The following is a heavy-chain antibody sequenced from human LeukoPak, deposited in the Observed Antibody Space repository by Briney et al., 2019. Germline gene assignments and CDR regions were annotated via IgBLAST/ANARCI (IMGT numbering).Heavy chain of an antibody. Sequence: GGSLRLSCAASGFTYNNYPMTWVRQAPGKGLEWVSAISDDGGDTKYADSVKGRLTISRDNSKSTLYLQMNSLRADDTAIYYCARDFLWLVDYWGQGTLVTVSS. J-gene: IGHJ4*02. D-gene: IGHD6-19*01. V-gene: IGHV3-23*01. CDR3: ARDFLWLVDY. CDR2: ISDDGGDT. CDR1: GFTYNNYP.